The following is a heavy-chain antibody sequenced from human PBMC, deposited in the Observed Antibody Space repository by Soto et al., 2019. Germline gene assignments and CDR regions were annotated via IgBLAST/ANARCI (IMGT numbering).Heavy chain of an antibody. Sequence: GGSLRLSCAASGFTFSTFALSWVRQAPGKGLEWVSAISGSGDGVDYADSVKGQFTISRDNSKNTLYLQMNSLRVGDTAVYYCAGPGYSSQDYWGQGTLVTVSS. CDR2: ISGSGDGV. J-gene: IGHJ4*02. D-gene: IGHD5-18*01. CDR1: GFTFSTFA. V-gene: IGHV3-23*01. CDR3: AGPGYSSQDY.